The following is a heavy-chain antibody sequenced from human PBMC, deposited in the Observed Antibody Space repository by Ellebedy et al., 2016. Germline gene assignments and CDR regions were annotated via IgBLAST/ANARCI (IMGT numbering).Heavy chain of an antibody. CDR3: AVSGGGSGLR. V-gene: IGHV4-59*01. Sequence: SETLSLTXTVSGGSISSYYWSWIRQPPGKGLEWIGYIYYRGSTNYNPSLKSRVTISLDTSKNQFSLKLTSVTAADTAVYYCAVSGGGSGLRWGQGTLVTVSS. CDR2: IYYRGST. D-gene: IGHD3-10*02. J-gene: IGHJ4*02. CDR1: GGSISSYY.